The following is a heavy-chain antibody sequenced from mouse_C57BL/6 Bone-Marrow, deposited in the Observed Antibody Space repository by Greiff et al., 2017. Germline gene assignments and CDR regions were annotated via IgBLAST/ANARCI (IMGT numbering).Heavy chain of an antibody. CDR2: ISSGGSYT. J-gene: IGHJ2*01. CDR3: ARCTVVAPYFDY. D-gene: IGHD1-1*01. Sequence: EVHLVGSGGDLVKPGGSLKLSCAASGFTFSSYGMSWVRQTPDKRLEWVATISSGGSYTYYPDSVKGRFAISRDNAKNTLYLQMSSLKSEDTSMYYCARCTVVAPYFDYWGQGTTLTVSS. V-gene: IGHV5-6*01. CDR1: GFTFSSYG.